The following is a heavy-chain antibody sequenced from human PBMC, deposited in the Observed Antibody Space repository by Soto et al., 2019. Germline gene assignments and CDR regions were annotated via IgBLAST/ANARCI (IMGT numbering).Heavy chain of an antibody. Sequence: SETLSLTCTVSGGSISSGGYYWSWIRQHPGKGLEWIGYIYYSGSTYYNPSLKSRVTISVDTSKNQFSLKLSSVTAADTAVYFCGRLEGLATISYYFDFWGQAALVTVSS. V-gene: IGHV4-31*02. D-gene: IGHD5-12*01. CDR1: GGSISSGGYY. J-gene: IGHJ4*02. CDR2: IYYSGST. CDR3: GRLEGLATISYYFDF.